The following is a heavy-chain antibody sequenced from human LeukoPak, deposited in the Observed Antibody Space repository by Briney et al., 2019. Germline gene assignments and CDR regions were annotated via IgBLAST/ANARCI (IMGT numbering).Heavy chain of an antibody. CDR3: AKVYYYDSSGYSA. J-gene: IGHJ4*02. V-gene: IGHV3-23*01. CDR1: GFTFSNYA. CDR2: ISGSGGST. D-gene: IGHD3-22*01. Sequence: PGGSLRLSCAASGFTFSNYAMSWVRQAPGKGLEWVSAISGSGGSTYYADSVKGRFTISRDNSKNTLYLQMNSLRVEDTALYYCAKVYYYDSSGYSAWGQGTLVTVSS.